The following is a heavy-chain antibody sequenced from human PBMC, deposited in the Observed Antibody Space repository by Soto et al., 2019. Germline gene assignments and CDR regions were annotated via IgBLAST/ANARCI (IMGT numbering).Heavy chain of an antibody. J-gene: IGHJ6*03. D-gene: IGHD3-3*01. V-gene: IGHV5-51*01. Sequence: PGESLKISCKGSGYSFTSYWIGWVRQMPGKGLEWMGIIYPGDSDTRYSPSFQGQVTISADKSISTAYLQWSSLKASDTAMYYCARLLEPISPHYYYIDVWGKGTTVTVSS. CDR2: IYPGDSDT. CDR3: ARLLEPISPHYYYIDV. CDR1: GYSFTSYW.